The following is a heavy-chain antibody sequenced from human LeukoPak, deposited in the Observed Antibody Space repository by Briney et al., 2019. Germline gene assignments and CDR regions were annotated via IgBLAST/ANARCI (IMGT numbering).Heavy chain of an antibody. D-gene: IGHD3-10*01. CDR3: ARQSTMAGGDAFDI. J-gene: IGHJ3*02. CDR2: IYYSGST. CDR1: GGSISSYY. Sequence: NPSETLSLTCTVSGGSISSYYWSWIRQPPGKGLEWIGYIYYSGSTHYNPSLKSRVTISVDTSKNQFSLKLSSVTAADTAVYYCARQSTMAGGDAFDIWGQGTMVTVSS. V-gene: IGHV4-59*08.